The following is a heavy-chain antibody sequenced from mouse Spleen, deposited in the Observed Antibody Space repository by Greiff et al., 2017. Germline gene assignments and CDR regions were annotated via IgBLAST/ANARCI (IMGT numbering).Heavy chain of an antibody. Sequence: EVKVVESGGGLVQPGGSRKLSCAASGFTFSSCGMHWVRQAPEKGLEWVAYISSGSSTIYYADTVKGRFTISRDNPKNTLFLQMTSLRSEDTAMYYCARSGGDAFAYWGQGTLVTVSA. CDR3: ARSGGDAFAY. V-gene: IGHV5-17*02. D-gene: IGHD3-3*01. CDR1: GFTFSSCG. J-gene: IGHJ3*01. CDR2: ISSGSSTI.